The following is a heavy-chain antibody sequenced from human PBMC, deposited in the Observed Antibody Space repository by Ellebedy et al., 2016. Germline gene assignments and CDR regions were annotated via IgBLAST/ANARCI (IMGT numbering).Heavy chain of an antibody. CDR2: ISSSSSTI. D-gene: IGHD1-26*01. J-gene: IGHJ4*02. V-gene: IGHV3-48*01. Sequence: GGSLRLSCAASGFTFSSYSMNWVRQAPGKGLEWVSYISSSSSTIYYADSVKGRFTISRDNAKNSLYLQMNSLRAEDTAVYYCARVKLGSTLGRPFDYWGQGTLVTVSS. CDR3: ARVKLGSTLGRPFDY. CDR1: GFTFSSYS.